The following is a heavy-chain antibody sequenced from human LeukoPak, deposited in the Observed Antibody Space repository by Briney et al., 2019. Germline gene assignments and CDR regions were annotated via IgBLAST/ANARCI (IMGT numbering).Heavy chain of an antibody. D-gene: IGHD3-22*01. V-gene: IGHV4-30-4*01. CDR2: IYYSGST. Sequence: SQTLSLTCTVSGGSISSGDYYWSWIRQPPGKGLEWIGYIYYSGSTYYNPSLKSRVTISVDTSKNQFSLKLRSVTAADTAVYYCAREREDYYDSSGYKTWGQGTLVTVSP. CDR1: GGSISSGDYY. CDR3: AREREDYYDSSGYKT. J-gene: IGHJ5*02.